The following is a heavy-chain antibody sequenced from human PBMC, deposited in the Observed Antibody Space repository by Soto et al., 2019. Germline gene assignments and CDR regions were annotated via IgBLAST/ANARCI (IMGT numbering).Heavy chain of an antibody. V-gene: IGHV3-11*06. CDR3: AIYYYDSSGYSLGHAFDI. D-gene: IGHD3-22*01. J-gene: IGHJ3*02. CDR1: GFTFSDYY. Sequence: QVQLVESGGGLVKPGGSLRLSCAASGFTFSDYYMSWIRQAPGKGLEWVSYISSSSSYTNYADSVKGRFTISRDNAKNSLYLQMNSLRAEDTAVYYCAIYYYDSSGYSLGHAFDIWGQGTMVTVSS. CDR2: ISSSSSYT.